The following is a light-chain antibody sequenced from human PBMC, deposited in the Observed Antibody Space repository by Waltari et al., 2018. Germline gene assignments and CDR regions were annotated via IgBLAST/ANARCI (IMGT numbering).Light chain of an antibody. CDR1: SSNLGAGYD. V-gene: IGLV1-40*01. J-gene: IGLJ2*01. CDR2: VNS. Sequence: QSVLTQPPSVSGAPGQRVTISCTGGSSNLGAGYDVHWYQHPPGTAPKLLIYVNSNRPSGVPDRFSGSKSGTSASLAITGLQAEDEADYYCQSYDSSLSGGVFGGGTKLTVL. CDR3: QSYDSSLSGGV.